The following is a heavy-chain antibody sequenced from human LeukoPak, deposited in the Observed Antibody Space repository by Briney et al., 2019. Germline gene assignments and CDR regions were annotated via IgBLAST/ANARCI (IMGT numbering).Heavy chain of an antibody. D-gene: IGHD6-19*01. J-gene: IGHJ4*02. Sequence: GGSLRLSCAGSGFIFKNYAMHWVRQPPGKGLEWVSGISWNSGTIDYADSVRGRFTISRDNAKNSLYLQMDSLRVEDTAFYYCAKDNRRHYTSGPNPDSLHWGQGALVTVSS. V-gene: IGHV3-9*01. CDR3: AKDNRRHYTSGPNPDSLH. CDR2: ISWNSGTI. CDR1: GFIFKNYA.